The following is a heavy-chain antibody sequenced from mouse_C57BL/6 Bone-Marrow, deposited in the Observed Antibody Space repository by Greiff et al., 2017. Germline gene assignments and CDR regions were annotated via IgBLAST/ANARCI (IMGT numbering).Heavy chain of an antibody. J-gene: IGHJ2*01. Sequence: VQLQQSGAELARPGASVKLSCKASGYTFTSYGISWVKQRTGQGLEWIGEIYPRCGNTYYNEKFKGKATLTADQSTSSAYMERRSMTYEYSAIYCCEGYYYGSSHDWGQGTTLTVAS. CDR1: GYTFTSYG. V-gene: IGHV1-81*01. CDR3: EGYYYGSSHD. D-gene: IGHD1-1*01. CDR2: IYPRCGNT.